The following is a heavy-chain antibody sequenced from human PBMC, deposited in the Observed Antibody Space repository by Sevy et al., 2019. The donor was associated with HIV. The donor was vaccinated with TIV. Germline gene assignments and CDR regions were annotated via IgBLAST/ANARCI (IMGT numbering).Heavy chain of an antibody. D-gene: IGHD5-18*01. V-gene: IGHV4-59*01. CDR2: IYYNGIT. CDR3: ARGIYSYGYWGEFDY. Sequence: SETLSLTCTVSGGSISDYYWNWIRQPPGKGLEWIGYIYYNGITNYNPSLKSRVTISVDTYNNQFSLKLTSVTAADTAVYYCARGIYSYGYWGEFDYWGQGTLVTVPS. CDR1: GGSISDYY. J-gene: IGHJ4*02.